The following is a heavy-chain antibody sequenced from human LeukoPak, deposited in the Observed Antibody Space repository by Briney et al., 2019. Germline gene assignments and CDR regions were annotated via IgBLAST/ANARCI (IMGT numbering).Heavy chain of an antibody. V-gene: IGHV5-51*01. CDR3: ARGFGEALVPDAFNI. Sequence: GESLKISCKGSGYSFTSYWIGWVRQMPGKGLEWMGIIYPGDSDTRYSPSFQGQVTISADKSINTAYLQWSSLKASDIAMYYCARGFGEALVPDAFNIWGQGTMVTVSS. J-gene: IGHJ3*02. CDR2: IYPGDSDT. D-gene: IGHD3-10*01. CDR1: GYSFTSYW.